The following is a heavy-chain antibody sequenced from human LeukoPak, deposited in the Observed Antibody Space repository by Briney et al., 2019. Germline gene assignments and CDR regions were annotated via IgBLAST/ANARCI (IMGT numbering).Heavy chain of an antibody. CDR3: ARSPDSKSSYMDV. CDR1: GYTFTSYG. CDR2: ISAYNGNT. V-gene: IGHV1-18*01. Sequence: ASVKFSCKASGYTFTSYGISWVRQAPGQGLEWMGWISAYNGNTNYAQKLQGRVTMTTDTSTSTAYMERRSLRSDDAAVYYCARSPDSKSSYMDVWGKGTTVTVSS. J-gene: IGHJ6*03. D-gene: IGHD3-3*01.